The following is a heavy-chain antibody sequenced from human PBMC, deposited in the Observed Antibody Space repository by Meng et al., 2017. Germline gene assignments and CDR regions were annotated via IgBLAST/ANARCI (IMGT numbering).Heavy chain of an antibody. Sequence: ITVRESCPELGKPKHTVTLTCTGSRFSLRTRVVGVGWIRQPPGKALEWLALIYWDYDKRYSPSLKSRLTITKDTSKTTVILTMTNMDPVDTATYYCAHRTLGYYDSSGPYFAYWAQGTLVTVSS. J-gene: IGHJ4*02. CDR1: RFSLRTRVVG. CDR2: IYWDYDK. D-gene: IGHD3-22*01. V-gene: IGHV2-5*02. CDR3: AHRTLGYYDSSGPYFAY.